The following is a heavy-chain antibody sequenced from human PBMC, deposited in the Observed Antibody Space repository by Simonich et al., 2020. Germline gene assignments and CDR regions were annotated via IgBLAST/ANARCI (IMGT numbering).Heavy chain of an antibody. CDR3: ARDGGSGWYKGDY. Sequence: EVQLVESGGGLVQPGGSLRLSCAASGFTFSSYWMNWVRQAPGKGLVCVSRINSDGSSTSYADYVKGRFTISRDNAKNTLYLQMNSLRAEDTAVYYCARDGGSGWYKGDYWGQGTLVTVSS. CDR1: GFTFSSYW. J-gene: IGHJ4*02. D-gene: IGHD6-19*01. CDR2: INSDGSST. V-gene: IGHV3-74*01.